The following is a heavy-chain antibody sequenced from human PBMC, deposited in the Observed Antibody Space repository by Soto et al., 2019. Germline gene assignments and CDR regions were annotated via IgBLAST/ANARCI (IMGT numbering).Heavy chain of an antibody. Sequence: LRLSCAASGFTFSSYWMHWVRQAPGKGLVWVSRINSDGSSTSYADSVKGRFTISRDNAKNTLYLQMNSLRAEDTAVYYCATKLVPHVADAFDIWGQGTMVTVSS. D-gene: IGHD6-6*01. CDR1: GFTFSSYW. J-gene: IGHJ3*02. V-gene: IGHV3-74*01. CDR3: ATKLVPHVADAFDI. CDR2: INSDGSST.